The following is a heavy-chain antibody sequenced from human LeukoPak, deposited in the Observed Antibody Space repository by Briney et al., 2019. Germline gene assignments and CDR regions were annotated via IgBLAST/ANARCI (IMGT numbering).Heavy chain of an antibody. CDR2: IIPILDVG. CDR3: ARDTYVSTVTTRRFDY. J-gene: IGHJ4*02. D-gene: IGHD4-17*01. CDR1: GGTFSSYA. Sequence: SVKVSCKASGGTFSSYAISWVRQAPGQGLEWMGRIIPILDVGDYAQKFQGRVTITADKSTSTAYMELSSLRSEDTAVYYCARDTYVSTVTTRRFDYWGQGTLVTVSS. V-gene: IGHV1-69*04.